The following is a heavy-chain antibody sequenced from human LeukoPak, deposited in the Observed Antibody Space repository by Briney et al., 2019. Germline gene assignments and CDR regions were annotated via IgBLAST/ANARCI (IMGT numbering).Heavy chain of an antibody. CDR3: ARHDYGDYFGY. D-gene: IGHD4-17*01. Sequence: GASVKVSCKASGGTFSSYAISWVRQAPGQGLEWMGRIIPIFGIANYAQKFQGRVTITADKSTSTAYMELSSLRSEDTAVYYCARHDYGDYFGYWGRGTLVTVSS. J-gene: IGHJ4*02. CDR1: GGTFSSYA. V-gene: IGHV1-69*04. CDR2: IIPIFGIA.